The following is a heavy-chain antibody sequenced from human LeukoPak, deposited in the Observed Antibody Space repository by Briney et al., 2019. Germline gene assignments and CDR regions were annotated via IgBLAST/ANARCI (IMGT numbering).Heavy chain of an antibody. CDR1: GGTFSSYA. D-gene: IGHD5-24*01. Sequence: SVKVSCKASGGTFSSYAISWARQAPGQGLEWMGRIIPIFGIANYAQKFQGRVTITADKSTSTAYMELSSLRSEDTAVYYCARDMSGDGYNPVFDYWGQGTLVTVSS. V-gene: IGHV1-69*04. CDR2: IIPIFGIA. CDR3: ARDMSGDGYNPVFDY. J-gene: IGHJ4*02.